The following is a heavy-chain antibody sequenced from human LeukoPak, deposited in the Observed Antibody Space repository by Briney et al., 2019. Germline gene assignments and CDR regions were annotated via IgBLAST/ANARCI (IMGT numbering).Heavy chain of an antibody. V-gene: IGHV3-30*03. CDR1: GFTFSYYG. D-gene: IGHD6-13*01. J-gene: IGHJ3*02. CDR2: ISYDGSDK. CDR3: ARDVPPAADAFDI. Sequence: GGSLRLSCAAFGFTFSYYGIHWVRQAPGKGPEWVAVISYDGSDKYYADSVKGRFTISRDNSKNTLYLQMNSLRAEDTAVYYCARDVPPAADAFDIWGQGTMVTVSS.